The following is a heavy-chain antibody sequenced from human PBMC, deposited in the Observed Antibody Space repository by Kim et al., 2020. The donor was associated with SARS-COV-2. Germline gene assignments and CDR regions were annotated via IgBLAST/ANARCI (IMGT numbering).Heavy chain of an antibody. D-gene: IGHD3-22*01. V-gene: IGHV4-59*02. CDR1: GASVSSYY. Sequence: SETLSLTCTVSGASVSSYYSSWFRQPPGKGLEWIGYIYYSGNTKYNPSLKSRVTILLDTSKNQFSLKLRSVTAADTAVYYCARDANYFDSSDDSVWGQGTLVTVSS. CDR3: ARDANYFDSSDDSV. J-gene: IGHJ4*02. CDR2: IYYSGNT.